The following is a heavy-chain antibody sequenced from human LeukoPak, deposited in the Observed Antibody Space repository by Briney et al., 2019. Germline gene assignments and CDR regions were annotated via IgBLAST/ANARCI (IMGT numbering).Heavy chain of an antibody. CDR1: GGSISSYY. V-gene: IGHV4-59*01. CDR2: IYYSGST. Sequence: PSETLSLTCTVSGGSISSYYWSWIRQPPGKGLEWIGYIYYSGSTNYYPSLKSRVTISVDTSKNQFSLKLSSVTAADTAVYYCGGGYDLGDAFDIWGQGTMVTVSS. CDR3: GGGYDLGDAFDI. D-gene: IGHD5-12*01. J-gene: IGHJ3*02.